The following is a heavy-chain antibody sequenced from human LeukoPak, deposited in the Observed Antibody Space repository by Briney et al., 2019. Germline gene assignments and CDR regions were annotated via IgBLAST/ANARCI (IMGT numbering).Heavy chain of an antibody. CDR1: GGTFSSYA. Sequence: SVKVSCKAPGGTFSSYAISWVRQAPGQGLEWMGRIIPIFGIANYAQKFQGRVTITADKSTSTAYMELSSLRSEDTAVYYCARTYCSGGSCYDLPYYYYYGMDVWGQGTTVTVSS. CDR3: ARTYCSGGSCYDLPYYYYYGMDV. D-gene: IGHD2-15*01. CDR2: IIPIFGIA. V-gene: IGHV1-69*04. J-gene: IGHJ6*02.